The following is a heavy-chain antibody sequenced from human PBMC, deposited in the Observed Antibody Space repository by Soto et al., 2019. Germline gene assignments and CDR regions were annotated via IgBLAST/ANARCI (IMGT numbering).Heavy chain of an antibody. CDR3: AKDPILWFGELLYFDY. J-gene: IGHJ4*02. Sequence: GGSLRLSCAASGFTFSSYAMSWVRQAPGKGLEWVSAISGSGGSTYYADSVKGRFTISRDNSKNTLYLQMNSLRAEDTAVYYCAKDPILWFGELLYFDYWGQGTLVTVSS. V-gene: IGHV3-23*01. CDR1: GFTFSSYA. CDR2: ISGSGGST. D-gene: IGHD3-10*01.